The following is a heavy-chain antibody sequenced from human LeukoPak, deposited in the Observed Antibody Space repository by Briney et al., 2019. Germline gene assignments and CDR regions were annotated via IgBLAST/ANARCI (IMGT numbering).Heavy chain of an antibody. Sequence: GASVTVSFKASGYTFTGYYMHWVRQAPGQGLEWMGWINPNSGGTNYARKFQGRVTITADESTNTAYMELSSLRSEDTAVYYCARPTTYYYDSSAYHVDGFDIWGQGTMVTVSS. CDR3: ARPTTYYYDSSAYHVDGFDI. D-gene: IGHD3-22*01. V-gene: IGHV1-2*02. CDR1: GYTFTGYY. J-gene: IGHJ3*02. CDR2: INPNSGGT.